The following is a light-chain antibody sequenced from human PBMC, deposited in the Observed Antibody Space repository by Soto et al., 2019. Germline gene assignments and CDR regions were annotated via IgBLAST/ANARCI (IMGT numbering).Light chain of an antibody. Sequence: IVMTRSPATLSVAPGERATLSCRASRGISSTLAWYQQKPGQAPRLLIYDASTRATGIPARFSGSGSGTEFTLTISRLEPEDFAVYYCQQYGYLSWTFGQGTKVDIK. CDR1: RGISST. J-gene: IGKJ1*01. CDR2: DAS. V-gene: IGKV3-15*01. CDR3: QQYGYLSWT.